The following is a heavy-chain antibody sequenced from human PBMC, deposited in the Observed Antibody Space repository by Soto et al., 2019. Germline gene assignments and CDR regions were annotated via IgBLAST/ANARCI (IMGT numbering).Heavy chain of an antibody. CDR2: IKEDGSEK. D-gene: IGHD5-18*01. CDR1: GFTFSTSW. J-gene: IGHJ4*02. CDR3: ARDRAAAMVPFDY. V-gene: IGHV3-7*01. Sequence: GGSLRLSCAASGFTFSTSWMNWVRQAPGKGLEWVAGIKEDGSEKYYVDSVKGRFTISKDNAENSLELHMNRLRVEDTAVYYCARDRAAAMVPFDYWGQGTLVTVSS.